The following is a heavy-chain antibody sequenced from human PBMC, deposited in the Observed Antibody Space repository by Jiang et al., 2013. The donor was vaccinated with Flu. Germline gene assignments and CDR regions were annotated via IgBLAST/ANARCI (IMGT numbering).Heavy chain of an antibody. Sequence: SGAEVKKPGASVKVSCKVSKYTLPELSIHWVRQAPGKGLEWMGGFDPEDGETIYAQNFQGRVTMTEDTSTGTAYMELSSLKSEDTAVYYCAKRAGIVSGIQYFEYWGQGTLVGVSS. CDR1: KYTLPELS. V-gene: IGHV1-24*01. J-gene: IGHJ4*02. CDR3: AKRAGIVSGIQYFEY. CDR2: FDPEDGET. D-gene: IGHD1-26*01.